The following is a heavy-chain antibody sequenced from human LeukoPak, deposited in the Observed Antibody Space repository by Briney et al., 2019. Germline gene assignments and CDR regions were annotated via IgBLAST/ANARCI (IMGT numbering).Heavy chain of an antibody. D-gene: IGHD5-12*01. V-gene: IGHV3-48*01. CDR1: GFTFSSYS. CDR2: ISDSGAM. CDR3: ARDGGYRGYDADC. J-gene: IGHJ4*02. Sequence: GGSLRLSCAASGFTFSSYSMNWVRQAPGKGLEWVSYISDSGAMYYADSVRGRFTISRENAQSSLFLQMNSLRAEDTAVYYCARDGGYRGYDADCWGQGTLVTVSS.